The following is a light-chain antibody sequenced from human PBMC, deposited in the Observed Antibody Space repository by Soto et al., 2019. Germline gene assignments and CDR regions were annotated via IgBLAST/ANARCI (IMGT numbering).Light chain of an antibody. J-gene: IGKJ2*01. V-gene: IGKV1-39*01. CDR2: AAS. Sequence: DIQMTQSPSSLPASVGDRVTLTCRASQSISTYLNCYQQKPGKAPKLLIYAASSLQSGVPSRLSGSGSGTDFTLTISSLQPEDFATYYCQQSYTIPYTFGQGTKLEIK. CDR1: QSISTY. CDR3: QQSYTIPYT.